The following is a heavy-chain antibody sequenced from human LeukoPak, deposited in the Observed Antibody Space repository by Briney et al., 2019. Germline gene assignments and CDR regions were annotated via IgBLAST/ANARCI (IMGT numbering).Heavy chain of an antibody. J-gene: IGHJ5*02. V-gene: IGHV5-51*01. Sequence: GESLNISCKASGYSFSNYWIGWVRQMPGKGLELMGIIYPGDSDSRYSPSFQGQVTISADKSFSTDYLQWSSLKASDTAMYYCARGLMIRGDRWLDPWGQGTLVTVSS. D-gene: IGHD3-10*01. CDR2: IYPGDSDS. CDR1: GYSFSNYW. CDR3: ARGLMIRGDRWLDP.